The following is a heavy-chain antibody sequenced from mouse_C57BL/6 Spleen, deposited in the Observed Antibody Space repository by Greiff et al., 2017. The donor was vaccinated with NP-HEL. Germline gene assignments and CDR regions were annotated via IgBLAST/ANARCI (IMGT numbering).Heavy chain of an antibody. D-gene: IGHD1-1*01. J-gene: IGHJ1*03. V-gene: IGHV1-55*01. CDR1: GYTFTSYW. CDR3: ARSRGGSSYGWYFDV. CDR2: IYPGSGST. Sequence: VQLQQSGAELVKPGASVKMSCKASGYTFTSYWITWVKQRPGQGLEWIGDIYPGSGSTNYNEKFKSKATLTVDTSSSTAYMQLSSLTSEDSAVYYCARSRGGSSYGWYFDVWGTGTTVTVSS.